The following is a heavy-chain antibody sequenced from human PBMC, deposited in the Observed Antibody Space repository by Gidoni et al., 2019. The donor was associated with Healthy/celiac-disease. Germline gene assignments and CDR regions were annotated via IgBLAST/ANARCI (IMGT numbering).Heavy chain of an antibody. CDR1: CGFLRGYY. V-gene: IGHV4-34*01. D-gene: IGHD3-10*01. J-gene: IGHJ4*02. CDR3: AREPITMVRVGSSDY. CDR2: INHSGST. Sequence: QVQLQQLGAGLLKPSETLSLTCPAYCGFLRGYYRSWIRQPPGKGLEWIGEINHSGSTNYNPSIKSRVTRSVDTAKNQFSLKLSAVTAADTAVYYCAREPITMVRVGSSDYWGQGTLVTVSS.